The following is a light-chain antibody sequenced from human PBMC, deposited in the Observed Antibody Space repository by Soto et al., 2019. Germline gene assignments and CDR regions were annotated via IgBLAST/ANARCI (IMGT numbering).Light chain of an antibody. CDR3: QQRSNWWT. CDR2: DAS. J-gene: IGKJ1*01. Sequence: EIVLTQSPATLSLPPGERAPLSCRASQSVSSYLAWYQQKPGQAPRLLIYDASNRATGIPARFSGSGSGTDFTLTISSLEPEDFAVYYCQQRSNWWTFGQGTKVDI. CDR1: QSVSSY. V-gene: IGKV3-11*01.